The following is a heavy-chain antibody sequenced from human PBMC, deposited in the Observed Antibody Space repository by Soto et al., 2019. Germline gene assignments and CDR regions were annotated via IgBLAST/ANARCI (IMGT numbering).Heavy chain of an antibody. Sequence: SETLSLTCTVSGGSISSSSYYWGWIRQPPGKGLEWIGYIYYSGSTYYNPSLKSRVTISVDTSKNQFSLKLSSVTAADTAVYYCARDGSSGIDYWGQGTLVTVSS. CDR3: ARDGSSGIDY. D-gene: IGHD6-19*01. V-gene: IGHV4-31*03. CDR1: GGSISSSSYY. CDR2: IYYSGST. J-gene: IGHJ4*02.